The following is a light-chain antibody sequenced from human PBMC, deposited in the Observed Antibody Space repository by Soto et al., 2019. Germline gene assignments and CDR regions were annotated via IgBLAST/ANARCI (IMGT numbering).Light chain of an antibody. J-gene: IGKJ1*01. CDR1: QSVAGN. CDR3: QQYNNWPPWT. CDR2: GAS. Sequence: EIVMTQSPATLSVSPGETATLSCRASQSVAGNLAWYQQRPGQAPRLLIYGASTRATGIPARFSGSGSGTEFTLTISSLQSEDFAVYFCQQYNNWPPWTFGPGTKVDIK. V-gene: IGKV3-15*01.